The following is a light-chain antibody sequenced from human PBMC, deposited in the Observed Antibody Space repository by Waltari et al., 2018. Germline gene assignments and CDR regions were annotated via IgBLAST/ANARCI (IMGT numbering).Light chain of an antibody. Sequence: QSALTQPAPVSGSLGQSITVSCTGTSSDIGYYDLVSWYQQHPGRAPTPIIYEVTKRPSGVSSRFSGSKSGNTASLTISGLHTEDEADYYCCSYAGTRSLVVFGGGTRLTVL. CDR3: CSYAGTRSLVV. CDR2: EVT. V-gene: IGLV2-23*02. CDR1: SSDIGYYDL. J-gene: IGLJ2*01.